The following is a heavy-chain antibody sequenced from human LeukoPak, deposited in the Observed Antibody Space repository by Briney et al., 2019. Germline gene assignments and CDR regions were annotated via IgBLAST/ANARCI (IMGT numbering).Heavy chain of an antibody. CDR1: GGSISNSGYY. Sequence: PSETLSLTCTVSGGSISNSGYYWGWIRQPPGKGLEWIGSIYYTGNTYYNPSLNSRVTISVDTSKNQFSLKLSSVTDADTAIYYCARLTSGWYVIYWGQGTLVTVSS. D-gene: IGHD6-19*01. CDR2: IYYTGNT. V-gene: IGHV4-39*01. J-gene: IGHJ4*02. CDR3: ARLTSGWYVIY.